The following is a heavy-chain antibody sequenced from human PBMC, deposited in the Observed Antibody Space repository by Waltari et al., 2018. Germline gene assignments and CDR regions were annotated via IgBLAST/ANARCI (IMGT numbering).Heavy chain of an antibody. CDR3: ASVDDFWSGYNY. Sequence: QVQLVESGGGVVQPGRSLSLSCAASGFPFSSYGMRWVRQAPGKGLEWVAVISYDGSNKYYADSVKGRFTISRDNSKNTLYLQMNSLRAEDTAVYYCASVDDFWSGYNYWGQGTLVTVSS. CDR2: ISYDGSNK. CDR1: GFPFSSYG. V-gene: IGHV3-30*03. D-gene: IGHD3-3*01. J-gene: IGHJ4*02.